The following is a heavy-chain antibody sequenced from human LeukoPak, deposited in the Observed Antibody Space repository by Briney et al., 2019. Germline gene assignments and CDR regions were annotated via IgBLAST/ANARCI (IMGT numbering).Heavy chain of an antibody. V-gene: IGHV4-61*01. Sequence: PSETLSLTCTVSGASVSSGSYYWSWIRQPPGKGLEWIGYIYYSGSTNYNPSLKSRVTISVDTSKNQFSLKLSSVTAADTAVYYCARDPSARGGWGGDYYYGMDVWGQGTTVTVSS. D-gene: IGHD6-19*01. CDR3: ARDPSARGGWGGDYYYGMDV. J-gene: IGHJ6*02. CDR1: GASVSSGSYY. CDR2: IYYSGST.